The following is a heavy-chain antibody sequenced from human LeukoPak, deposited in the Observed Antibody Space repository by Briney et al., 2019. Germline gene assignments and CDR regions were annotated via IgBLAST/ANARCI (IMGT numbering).Heavy chain of an antibody. V-gene: IGHV5-51*01. J-gene: IGHJ3*02. D-gene: IGHD3-22*01. CDR1: GYSFTSHW. Sequence: GESLKISCKGSGYSFTSHWIGWVRQMPGKGLEWMGIIYPGDSETRYSPSFQGQVTISADKFISTAYLQWGSLKASDTAMYYCGRRYYYNSSGYYLAHDVFDIWGQGTMVTVSS. CDR3: GRRYYYNSSGYYLAHDVFDI. CDR2: IYPGDSET.